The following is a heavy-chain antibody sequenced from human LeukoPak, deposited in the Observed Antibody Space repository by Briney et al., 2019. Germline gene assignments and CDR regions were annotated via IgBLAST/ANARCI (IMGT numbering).Heavy chain of an antibody. CDR2: ISSSSSNI. V-gene: IGHV3-21*04. J-gene: IGHJ4*02. Sequence: GGSLRLSCAASGFTFSSYSMNWVRQAPGKGLEWVSSISSSSSNIYYADSVKGRFTISRDNAKNSLYLQMNSLRAEDTAVYYCAKDPFFYYDASGYNYFDYWGQGTLVTVLS. CDR3: AKDPFFYYDASGYNYFDY. D-gene: IGHD3-22*01. CDR1: GFTFSSYS.